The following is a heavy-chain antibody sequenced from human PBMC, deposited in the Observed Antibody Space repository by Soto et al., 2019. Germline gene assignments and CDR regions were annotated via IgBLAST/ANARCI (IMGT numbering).Heavy chain of an antibody. D-gene: IGHD3-16*02. Sequence: QVQLVQSGAEVKKPGASVKVSCKASGYTFTSYDINWVRQATRQGLEWMGWMNPNSGNTGYAQKFQGRVTMTRNTSISTVYMELSSLRSEDTAVYYCASQSSPMYGMDVWGQGTTVTVSS. CDR1: GYTFTSYD. CDR2: MNPNSGNT. J-gene: IGHJ6*02. V-gene: IGHV1-8*01. CDR3: ASQSSPMYGMDV.